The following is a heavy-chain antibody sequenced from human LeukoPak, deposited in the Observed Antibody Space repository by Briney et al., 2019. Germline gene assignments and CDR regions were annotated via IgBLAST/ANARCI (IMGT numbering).Heavy chain of an antibody. Sequence: GALRLSCAASGFTFSSYAMSWVRQAPGKGLEWVSAISGSGGSTYYADSVKGRFTISRDNSKNTLYLQMNSLRAEDTAVYYCAKGYCSSTSCSYFDYWGQGTLVTVSS. J-gene: IGHJ4*02. CDR2: ISGSGGST. D-gene: IGHD2-2*01. CDR1: GFTFSSYA. V-gene: IGHV3-23*01. CDR3: AKGYCSSTSCSYFDY.